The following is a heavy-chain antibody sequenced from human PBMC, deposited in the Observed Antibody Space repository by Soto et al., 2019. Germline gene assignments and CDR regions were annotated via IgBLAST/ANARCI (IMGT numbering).Heavy chain of an antibody. Sequence: SETLSLTCAVSGGSISSYYWSWIRQPPGKGLEWIGYIYYSGSTNCNPSLKSRVTISVDTSKNQFSLKLSSVTAADTAVYYCARVHSSGWYEGGEFDYWGQGTLVTVSS. CDR1: GGSISSYY. V-gene: IGHV4-59*01. CDR2: IYYSGST. D-gene: IGHD6-19*01. CDR3: ARVHSSGWYEGGEFDY. J-gene: IGHJ4*02.